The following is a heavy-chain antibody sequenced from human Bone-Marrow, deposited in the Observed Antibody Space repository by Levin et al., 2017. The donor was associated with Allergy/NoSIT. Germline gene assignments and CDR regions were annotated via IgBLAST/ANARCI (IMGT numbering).Heavy chain of an antibody. CDR1: GYTFTAHY. Sequence: GESLKISCKASGYTFTAHYIYWVRQAPGQGPEWMGWINPNVGGTNYAQHFRGRITMTRDTSTNTAYMELKSLTYDDPAMYFCARDGPPNEFWIGRQTAFLSSAMDVWGPGTTVTVSS. CDR3: ARDGPPNEFWIGRQTAFLSSAMDV. CDR2: INPNVGGT. V-gene: IGHV1-2*02. J-gene: IGHJ6*02. D-gene: IGHD3-3*01.